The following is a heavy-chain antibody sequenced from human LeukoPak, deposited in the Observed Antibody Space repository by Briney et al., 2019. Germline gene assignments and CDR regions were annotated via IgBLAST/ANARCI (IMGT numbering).Heavy chain of an antibody. CDR2: IIPIFGTA. J-gene: IGHJ5*02. CDR3: ARQHYYGSGSYENWFDP. CDR1: GGTFSSYA. V-gene: IGHV1-69*05. Sequence: SVKVSCKASGGTFSSYAISWVRQAPGQGLEWMGGIIPIFGTANYAQKFQGRVTITTDESTSTAYMELSSLRSEDTALYYCARQHYYGSGSYENWFDPWGQGTLVTVSS. D-gene: IGHD3-10*01.